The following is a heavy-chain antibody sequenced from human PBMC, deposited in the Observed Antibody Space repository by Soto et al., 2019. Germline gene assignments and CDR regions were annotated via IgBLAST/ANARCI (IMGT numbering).Heavy chain of an antibody. J-gene: IGHJ6*03. Sequence: HPGGSLRLSCAASGFTFSSYAMSWVRQAPGKGLEWVSAISGSGGSTYYADSVKGRFTISRDNSKNTLYLQMNSLRAEDTAVYYCGKRYGGIWGSDRHYYYMDVWGKGTTVTVSS. V-gene: IGHV3-23*01. CDR2: ISGSGGST. D-gene: IGHD3-16*02. CDR3: GKRYGGIWGSDRHYYYMDV. CDR1: GFTFSSYA.